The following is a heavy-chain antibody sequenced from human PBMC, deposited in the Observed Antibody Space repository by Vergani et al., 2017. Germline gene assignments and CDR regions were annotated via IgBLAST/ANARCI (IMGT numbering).Heavy chain of an antibody. CDR3: ARGSGAVSFGNYYYYGMDV. V-gene: IGHV1-69*06. CDR2: IIPIFGTA. J-gene: IGHJ6*02. CDR1: GGTFSSYA. D-gene: IGHD3-10*01. Sequence: QVQLVQSGAEVKKPGSSVKVSCKASGGTFSSYAISWVRQAPGQGLEWMGGIIPIFGTANYAQKFQGRVTITADKSTSTAYMELSSLRSEDTAVYYCARGSGAVSFGNYYYYGMDVWGRGTTVTVSS.